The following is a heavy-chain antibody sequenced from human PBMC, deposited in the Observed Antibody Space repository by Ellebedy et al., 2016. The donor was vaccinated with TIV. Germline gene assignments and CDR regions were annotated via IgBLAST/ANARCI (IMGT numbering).Heavy chain of an antibody. CDR3: AKDYGDYVPNYFDY. CDR2: ISGSGGST. D-gene: IGHD4-17*01. CDR1: GFTFSSYA. J-gene: IGHJ4*02. Sequence: GESLKISXAASGFTFSSYAMSWVRQAPGKGLEWVSVISGSGGSTYYADSVKGRFTISRDNSKNTLYLQMNSLRAEDTAVYYCAKDYGDYVPNYFDYWGQGTLVTVSS. V-gene: IGHV3-23*01.